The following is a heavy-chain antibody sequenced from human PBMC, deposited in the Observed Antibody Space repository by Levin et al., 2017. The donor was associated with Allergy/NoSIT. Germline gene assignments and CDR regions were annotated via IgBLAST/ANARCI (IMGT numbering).Heavy chain of an antibody. J-gene: IGHJ3*02. CDR2: IYYRGNV. V-gene: IGHV4-39*02. Sequence: SETLSLTCTVSGGSISTSTYHWGWIRQPPGKGLVWIGSIYYRGNVYYSPSLESRVTLFVDTSNNHFSLKLRSVTAADTAMYYCARLFNGCPGDIWGQGTMVTVSS. CDR1: GGSISTSTYH. CDR3: ARLFNGCPGDI. D-gene: IGHD5-24*01.